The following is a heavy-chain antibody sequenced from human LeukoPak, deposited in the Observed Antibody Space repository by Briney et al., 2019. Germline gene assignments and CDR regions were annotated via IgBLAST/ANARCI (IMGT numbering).Heavy chain of an antibody. CDR3: ARSIITNYYDSSGYYYYFDY. CDR1: GGSISSYY. CDR2: IYTIGST. J-gene: IGHJ4*02. Sequence: SETLSLTCTVSGGSISSYYCSWIRQPAGKGLEWIGRIYTIGSTNYNPSLKSRVTISVSTPKSQFSLKLSSVTAADTAVSYCARSIITNYYDSSGYYYYFDYWGQGTLVTVSS. V-gene: IGHV4-4*07. D-gene: IGHD3-22*01.